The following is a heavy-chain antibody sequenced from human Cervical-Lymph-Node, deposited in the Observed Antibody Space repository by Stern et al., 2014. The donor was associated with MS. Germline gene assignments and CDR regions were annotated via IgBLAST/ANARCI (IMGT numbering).Heavy chain of an antibody. CDR3: ARQHCTSINCEKDYFDY. D-gene: IGHD2-2*01. Sequence: QLQLQESGPGLVKPSGTLSLTCAVSGDSITSNNWWSWVRQSPGKGLEWIGEIYHLGSTNYSPSLKSRVTISADKSKNQFSLKLNSVTAADTALYYCARQHCTSINCEKDYFDYWGQGFMVIVSS. CDR1: GDSITSNNW. J-gene: IGHJ4*02. CDR2: IYHLGST. V-gene: IGHV4-4*02.